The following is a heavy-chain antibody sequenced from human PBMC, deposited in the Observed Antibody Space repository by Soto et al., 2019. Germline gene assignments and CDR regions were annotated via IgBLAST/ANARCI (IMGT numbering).Heavy chain of an antibody. CDR1: GFTFSSYA. Sequence: PGGSLRLSCAASGFTFSSYAMSWVRQAPGKGLEWVSYISGSSSNTYYADSVKGRFTISRDNAKNTLYLQMNSLRAEDTAVYYCARVGPDSSGSMAYWGQGTLVTVLL. CDR3: ARVGPDSSGSMAY. J-gene: IGHJ4*02. V-gene: IGHV3-21*04. CDR2: ISGSSSNT. D-gene: IGHD3-22*01.